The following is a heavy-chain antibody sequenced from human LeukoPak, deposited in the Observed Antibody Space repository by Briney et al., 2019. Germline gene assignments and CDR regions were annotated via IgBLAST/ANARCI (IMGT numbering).Heavy chain of an antibody. Sequence: SETLSLTCTVSGGSISSSSYYWGWIRQPPGKGLEWIGSIYYSGSTYYNPSLKSRVTISADTSKNQFSLKLSSVTAADTAVYYCARTHSRERVYGYWGQGTLVTVSS. V-gene: IGHV4-39*01. CDR2: IYYSGST. CDR1: GGSISSSSYY. CDR3: ARTHSRERVYGY. J-gene: IGHJ4*02. D-gene: IGHD5/OR15-5a*01.